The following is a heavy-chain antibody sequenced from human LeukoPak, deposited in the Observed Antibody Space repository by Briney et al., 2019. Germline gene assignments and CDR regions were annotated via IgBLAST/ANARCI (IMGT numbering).Heavy chain of an antibody. J-gene: IGHJ3*02. V-gene: IGHV3-53*01. CDR3: ARGGRGSAAVVAPRSFDI. D-gene: IGHD3-22*01. CDR2: TYTGGNS. CDR1: GFTVSSTH. Sequence: GGSLRLSCKASGFTVSSTHMVWVRQAPGKGLEWVSVTYTGGNSYYAGSVQGRFIISRDISKNTLYLQMNNLRAEDSALCYCARGGRGSAAVVAPRSFDIWGQGTMVTVSS.